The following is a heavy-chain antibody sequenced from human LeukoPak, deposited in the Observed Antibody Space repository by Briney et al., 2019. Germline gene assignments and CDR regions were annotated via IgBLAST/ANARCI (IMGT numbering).Heavy chain of an antibody. CDR1: GGSISSSSYY. V-gene: IGHV4-39*07. Sequence: SVTLSLTCTVSGGSISSSSYYWGWIRQPPGKGLEWIGSIYYSGSTYYNPSLKSRVTISVDTSKNQFSLKLSSVTAADTAVYYCARADGDSSGYSYYFDYWGQGTLVTVSS. CDR2: IYYSGST. CDR3: ARADGDSSGYSYYFDY. J-gene: IGHJ4*02. D-gene: IGHD3-22*01.